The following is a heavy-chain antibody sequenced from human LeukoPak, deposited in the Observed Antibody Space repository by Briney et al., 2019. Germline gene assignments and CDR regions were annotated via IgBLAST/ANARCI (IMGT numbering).Heavy chain of an antibody. CDR1: GFTFSSYS. D-gene: IGHD6-6*01. CDR3: ARDSPIAAADY. V-gene: IGHV3-21*01. Sequence: GGSLRLSCAASGFTFSSYSMNWVRQAPGKGLEWVSSISSSSSYIYYADSVKGRFTISRDNAKNSLYLQMNSLRAEDTAVYYCARDSPIAAADYWGQGTLVTVSS. CDR2: ISSSSSYI. J-gene: IGHJ4*02.